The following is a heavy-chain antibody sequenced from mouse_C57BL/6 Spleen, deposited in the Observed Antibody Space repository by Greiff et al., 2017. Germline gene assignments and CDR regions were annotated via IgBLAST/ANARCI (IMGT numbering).Heavy chain of an antibody. CDR2: IHPSDSDT. J-gene: IGHJ1*03. Sequence: QVQLQQPGAELVKPGASVKVSCKASGYTFTSYWMHWVKQRPGQGLEWIGRIHPSDSDTNYNQKFKGKATLTVDKSSSTAYMQLSSLTSEDSAVYDCAIPRHYYGSSYGYFDVWGTGTTVTVSS. V-gene: IGHV1-74*01. CDR1: GYTFTSYW. D-gene: IGHD1-1*01. CDR3: AIPRHYYGSSYGYFDV.